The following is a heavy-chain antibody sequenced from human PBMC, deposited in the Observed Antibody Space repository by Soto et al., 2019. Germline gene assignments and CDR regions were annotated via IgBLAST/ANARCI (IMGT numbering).Heavy chain of an antibody. CDR1: GGSISSSNW. J-gene: IGHJ4*02. Sequence: QVQLQESGPGLVKPSGTLSLTCAVSGGSISSSNWWSCVRQPPGKGLEWIGEIYHSGSTNYNPSLKSRVTISVDKSKNQFSLKLSSVTAADTAVYYCARAGHYYYDSSGLQYYFDYWGQGTLVTVSS. V-gene: IGHV4-4*02. D-gene: IGHD3-22*01. CDR2: IYHSGST. CDR3: ARAGHYYYDSSGLQYYFDY.